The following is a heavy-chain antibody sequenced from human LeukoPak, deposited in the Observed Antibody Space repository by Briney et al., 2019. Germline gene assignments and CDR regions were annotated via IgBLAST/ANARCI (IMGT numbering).Heavy chain of an antibody. J-gene: IGHJ3*02. CDR2: IIPIFDTA. Sequence: GSSVKVSCKASGGTFSSYAISWVRQAPGQGLEWMGGIIPIFDTANYAQKFQGRVTITADESTSTAYMELSSLRSEDTAVYYCARLPRRNSIKAFDIWGQGTMVTVSS. D-gene: IGHD2-21*01. CDR1: GGTFSSYA. CDR3: ARLPRRNSIKAFDI. V-gene: IGHV1-69*01.